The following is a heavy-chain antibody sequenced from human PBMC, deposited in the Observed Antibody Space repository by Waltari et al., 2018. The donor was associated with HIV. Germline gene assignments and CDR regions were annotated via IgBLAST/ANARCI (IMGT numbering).Heavy chain of an antibody. CDR2: ISYDGSNK. CDR1: GFTFRRSG. D-gene: IGHD3-9*01. V-gene: IGHV3-30*18. CDR3: AKDTDLTGFFYYYGLDV. Sequence: QVQLVESGGGVVQPGRSLSLSCAASGFTFRRSGMHWVRQASGKGLEWVAVISYDGSNKYYADSVKGRFTISRDNSKNTLYLQMNSLRAEDTAVYYCAKDTDLTGFFYYYGLDVWGQGTTVTVSS. J-gene: IGHJ6*02.